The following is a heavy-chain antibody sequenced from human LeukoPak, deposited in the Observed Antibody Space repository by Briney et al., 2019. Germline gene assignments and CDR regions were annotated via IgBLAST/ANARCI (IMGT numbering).Heavy chain of an antibody. CDR3: AKGDPLVDYGDPPFDY. Sequence: GGSLRLSCAASGFTFSSYAMSWVRQAPGKGLEWVSAISGSGGSTYYADSVKGRFTISRDNSKNTLYLQMNSLRAEDTAVYYCAKGDPLVDYGDPPFDYWGQGTLVTVSS. D-gene: IGHD4-17*01. J-gene: IGHJ4*02. CDR2: ISGSGGST. CDR1: GFTFSSYA. V-gene: IGHV3-23*01.